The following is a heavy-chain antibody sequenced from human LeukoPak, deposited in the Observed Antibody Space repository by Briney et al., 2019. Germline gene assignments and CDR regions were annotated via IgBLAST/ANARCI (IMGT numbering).Heavy chain of an antibody. J-gene: IGHJ4*02. V-gene: IGHV3-23*01. CDR1: GFTFSSYA. Sequence: GGSLRPSCAASGFTFSSYAMSWVRQAPGKGLEWVSAISGSGGSTYYADSVKGRFTISRDNSKNTLYLQLNSLRAEDTAVYYCAKSMYYYGSGSYYKREYYFDYWGQGTLVTVSS. D-gene: IGHD3-10*01. CDR2: ISGSGGST. CDR3: AKSMYYYGSGSYYKREYYFDY.